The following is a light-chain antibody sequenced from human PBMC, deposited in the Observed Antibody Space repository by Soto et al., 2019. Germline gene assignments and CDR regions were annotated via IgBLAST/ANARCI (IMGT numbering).Light chain of an antibody. CDR1: NSDVGGYNY. V-gene: IGLV2-14*01. Sequence: QSALTQPASVCGSPGQSITISCTGTNSDVGGYNYVSWYQHHPGRAPKLLIYEVSYRPSGISNRFSGSKSGNTAYLTISGLQAEDEADYYCSSFTTITTWVFGGGTQLTVL. CDR2: EVS. J-gene: IGLJ3*02. CDR3: SSFTTITTWV.